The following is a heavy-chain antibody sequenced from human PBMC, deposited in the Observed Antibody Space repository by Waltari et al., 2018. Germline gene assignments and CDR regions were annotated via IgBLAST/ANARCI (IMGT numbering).Heavy chain of an antibody. J-gene: IGHJ3*02. D-gene: IGHD2-15*01. Sequence: QLQLQESGPGLVKPSETLSLTCTVSGGSISSSSYYWGWIRQPPGKGLEWIGSIYYSGSTYYNPSLKSRVTISVDTSKNQFSLKLSSVTAADTAVYYCASRVVVAAKTDAFDIWGQGTMVTVSS. CDR1: GGSISSSSYY. CDR2: IYYSGST. CDR3: ASRVVVAAKTDAFDI. V-gene: IGHV4-39*07.